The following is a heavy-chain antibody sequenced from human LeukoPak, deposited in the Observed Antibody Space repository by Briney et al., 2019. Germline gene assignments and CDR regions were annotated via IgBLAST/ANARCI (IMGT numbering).Heavy chain of an antibody. V-gene: IGHV3-23*01. CDR2: ISGSGGST. D-gene: IGHD6-6*01. J-gene: IGHJ4*02. Sequence: SGGSLRLSCAASGLTFSNYAMSWVRQAPGKGLEWVSAISGSGGSTYYADSVKGRFTISRDNSKNRLYLQMSSLRAEDTAVYYCVKDFRIAARPPHWGQGTLVTVSS. CDR3: VKDFRIAARPPH. CDR1: GLTFSNYA.